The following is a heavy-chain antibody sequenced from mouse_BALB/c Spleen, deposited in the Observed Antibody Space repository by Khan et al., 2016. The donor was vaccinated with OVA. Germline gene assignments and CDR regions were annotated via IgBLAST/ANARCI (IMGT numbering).Heavy chain of an antibody. Sequence: VQLQQSGAELARPGASVRMSCKASGYTFTSNTMHWIKQRPGQGLEWIGYINPRSGYTNYNQNLKDKVTLSEDKSYRTAYMQLSSLTSEDTALYVCARRKTVYTMEALGQGTSVTV. D-gene: IGHD1-1*01. V-gene: IGHV1-4*01. CDR3: ARRKTVYTMEA. CDR2: INPRSGYT. J-gene: IGHJ4*01. CDR1: GYTFTSNT.